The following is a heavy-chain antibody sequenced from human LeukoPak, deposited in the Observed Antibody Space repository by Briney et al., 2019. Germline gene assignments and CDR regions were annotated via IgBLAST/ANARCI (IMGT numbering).Heavy chain of an antibody. V-gene: IGHV1-3*04. Sequence: ASVRVSCKASGYTLTNCAIHWVRQAPGQRLEWMGWINTATGDTKYSQNFQDRVTITRDTAANTAYMELSSLRSEDTAVYYCARDFGRLGQFYFDYWGQGTLVTVSS. CDR2: INTATGDT. J-gene: IGHJ4*02. CDR1: GYTLTNCA. D-gene: IGHD3-16*01. CDR3: ARDFGRLGQFYFDY.